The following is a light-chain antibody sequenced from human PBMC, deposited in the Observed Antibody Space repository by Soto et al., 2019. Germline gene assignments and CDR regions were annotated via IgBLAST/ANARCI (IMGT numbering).Light chain of an antibody. CDR1: QSISSY. CDR2: AES. J-gene: IGKJ4*01. Sequence: DIQMTQSPSSLSASVGDRVTITCRASQSISSYLNWFQQKPGKAPKLLIYAESSLQSGVPSRFSGSGSGTEFTLTISSLQPEDFATYYCQKSYSTPLTFGGGTKVEIK. CDR3: QKSYSTPLT. V-gene: IGKV1-39*01.